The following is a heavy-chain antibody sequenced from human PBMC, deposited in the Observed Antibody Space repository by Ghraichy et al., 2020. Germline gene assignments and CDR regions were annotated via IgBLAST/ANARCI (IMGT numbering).Heavy chain of an antibody. V-gene: IGHV3-20*01. CDR2: INWNGGST. J-gene: IGHJ6*02. D-gene: IGHD2-2*01. CDR3: ARGSWYCSSTSCYYYGMDV. CDR1: GFTFDDYG. Sequence: GGPLRLSCAASGFTFDDYGMSWVRQAPGKGLEWVSGINWNGGSTGYADSVKGRFTISRDNAKNSLYLQMNSLRAEDTALYHCARGSWYCSSTSCYYYGMDVWGQGTTVTVSS.